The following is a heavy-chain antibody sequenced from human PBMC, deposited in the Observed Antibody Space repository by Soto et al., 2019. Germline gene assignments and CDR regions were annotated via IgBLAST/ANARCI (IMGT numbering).Heavy chain of an antibody. Sequence: EVQLLESGGGLVQPGGSLRLSCAASGFTFSSYAMSWVRQAPGKGLEWVSAISGSGGSTYYADSVKGRFTISRDNSKNTLYLQMNSLRAEDTAVYYCANCGIAARHYYYSGMDVWGQGTTVTVSS. CDR3: ANCGIAARHYYYSGMDV. CDR2: ISGSGGST. D-gene: IGHD6-6*01. V-gene: IGHV3-23*01. J-gene: IGHJ6*02. CDR1: GFTFSSYA.